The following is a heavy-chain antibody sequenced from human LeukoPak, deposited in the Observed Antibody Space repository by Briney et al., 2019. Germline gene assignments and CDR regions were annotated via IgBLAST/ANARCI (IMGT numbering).Heavy chain of an antibody. CDR3: ARRSVPYGDYEGGGAFDI. V-gene: IGHV4-59*08. CDR1: GGSISSYY. D-gene: IGHD4-17*01. J-gene: IGHJ3*02. Sequence: SETLSLTCTVSGGSISSYYWSWIRQPPGKGLEWLGYIYYSGSTNYNPSLKSRVTISVDTSKNQFSLKLSSVSAADTAVYYCARRSVPYGDYEGGGAFDIWGQGTMVTVSS. CDR2: IYYSGST.